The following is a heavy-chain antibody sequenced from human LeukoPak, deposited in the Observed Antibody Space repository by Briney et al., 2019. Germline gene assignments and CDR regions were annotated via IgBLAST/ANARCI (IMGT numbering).Heavy chain of an antibody. CDR2: ISGSGGST. J-gene: IGHJ4*02. Sequence: GGSLRLSCVASGFTFSSYAMSWVRQAPGKGLEWVSAISGSGGSTYYADSVKGRFTISRDNSKNTLYLQMNSLRAEDTAVYYCAKHTIVGATTGYFDYWGQGTLVTVSS. CDR1: GFTFSSYA. D-gene: IGHD1-26*01. V-gene: IGHV3-23*01. CDR3: AKHTIVGATTGYFDY.